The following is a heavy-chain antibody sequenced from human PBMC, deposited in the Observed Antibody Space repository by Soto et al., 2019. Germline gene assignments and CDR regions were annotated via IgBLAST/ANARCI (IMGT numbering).Heavy chain of an antibody. D-gene: IGHD3-16*01. CDR3: ARWDGIFGAGGVD. J-gene: IGHJ4*02. V-gene: IGHV1-18*01. CDR1: GYIFTHFG. Sequence: QVQLVQSGTEVRKPGASVKVSCKASGYIFTHFGIGWVRQAPGQGLEWMGWIDVYNQKANYAQDFRGRVSMTTDTSTSTAYMDLRSLTSDDTGVYYCARWDGIFGAGGVDWGQGDLVTVS. CDR2: IDVYNQKA.